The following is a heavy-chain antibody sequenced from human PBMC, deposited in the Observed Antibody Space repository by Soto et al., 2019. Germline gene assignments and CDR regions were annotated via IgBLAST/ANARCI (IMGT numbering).Heavy chain of an antibody. D-gene: IGHD2-2*01. V-gene: IGHV1-18*01. J-gene: IGHJ6*03. CDR1: GYTFPSYG. CDR2: ISAYNGNT. CDR3: ARETSTVRHYYYYMAV. Sequence: ASVKVSCKASGYTFPSYGMSWVRPAPGQGLEWMGWISAYNGNTNYAQKLQGRVTMTTDTSTSTAYMELRSLRSDDTAVYYCARETSTVRHYYYYMAVWGKGTTVTVSS.